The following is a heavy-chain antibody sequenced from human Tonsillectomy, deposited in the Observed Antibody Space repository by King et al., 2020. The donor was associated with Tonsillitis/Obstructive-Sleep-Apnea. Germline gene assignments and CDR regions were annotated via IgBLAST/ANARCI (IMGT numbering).Heavy chain of an antibody. CDR1: GFTFSSYE. CDR3: ARRVPYYGMDV. V-gene: IGHV3-48*03. CDR2: ISRSDNTI. J-gene: IGHJ6*02. Sequence: VQLVQSGGGLVQPGGSLRLSCVTSGFTFSSYEMNWVRQAPGKGLERVSYISRSDNTIHDADSVKGRFTISRDNAKNSVFLQMNSLRVEDTAVYYCARRVPYYGMDVWGQGTTVTVSS. D-gene: IGHD4/OR15-4a*01.